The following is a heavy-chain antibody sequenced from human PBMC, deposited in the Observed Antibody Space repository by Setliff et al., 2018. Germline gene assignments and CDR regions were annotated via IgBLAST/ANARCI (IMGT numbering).Heavy chain of an antibody. Sequence: GGSLRLSCAASGFTFSSFSMNWVRQAPGKGLEWVSSISSRGSYIYYADSVKGRFTMSRDNAENSLSLQMYSLRGDDTAVYYCAGEWGDYRKFDPWGQGTLVTVSS. CDR2: ISSRGSYI. CDR1: GFTFSSFS. V-gene: IGHV3-21*01. J-gene: IGHJ5*02. D-gene: IGHD4-17*01. CDR3: AGEWGDYRKFDP.